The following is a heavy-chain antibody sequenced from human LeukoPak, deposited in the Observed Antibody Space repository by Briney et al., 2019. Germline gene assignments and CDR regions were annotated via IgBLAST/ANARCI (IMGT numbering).Heavy chain of an antibody. Sequence: TGGSLRLSCAASGFTFSSYAMHWVRQAPGKGLEWVAVVSYDGSNKYYADSVKGRFTISRDNSKNTLYLQMNSLRAEDTAVYYCARDGYGWFDPWGQGTLVTVSS. CDR2: VSYDGSNK. CDR3: ARDGYGWFDP. D-gene: IGHD3-10*01. CDR1: GFTFSSYA. J-gene: IGHJ5*02. V-gene: IGHV3-30-3*01.